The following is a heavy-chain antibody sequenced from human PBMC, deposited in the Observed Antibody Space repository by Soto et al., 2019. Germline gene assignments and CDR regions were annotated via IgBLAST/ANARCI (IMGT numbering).Heavy chain of an antibody. Sequence: PGGSLRLSCAASGFTFGLYAMFWVRQSPDKGLEWVAVISFDGTNKYSADSVEGRFSISRDNSRNTLYLQMNNLRPEDTAVYYCAKTAKVDTGDAYFEYWGQGTQVTVSS. J-gene: IGHJ4*01. D-gene: IGHD5-18*01. V-gene: IGHV3-30-3*01. CDR2: ISFDGTNK. CDR1: GFTFGLYA. CDR3: AKTAKVDTGDAYFEY.